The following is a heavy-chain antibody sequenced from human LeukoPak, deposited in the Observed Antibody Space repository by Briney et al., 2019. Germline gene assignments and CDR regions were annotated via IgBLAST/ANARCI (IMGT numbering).Heavy chain of an antibody. V-gene: IGHV3-23*01. J-gene: IGHJ4*02. CDR3: AKARWELLMDY. D-gene: IGHD1-26*01. CDR1: GFTFSSYA. CDR2: ISGSGGST. Sequence: GGSLRLSCAASGFTFSSYAMRWVRQAPGKGLEWVSAISGSGGSTYYADSVKGRFTISRDDPKNTLYLQMNSLRAEDTAVYYCAKARWELLMDYWGQGTLVTVSS.